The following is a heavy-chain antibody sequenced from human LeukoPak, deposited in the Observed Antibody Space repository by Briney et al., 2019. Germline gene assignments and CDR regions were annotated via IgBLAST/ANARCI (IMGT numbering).Heavy chain of an antibody. V-gene: IGHV3-21*06. Sequence: GGSLRLSCVASGLTFSSCSKNWVRQAPGTGLEWVSSISSGSSYIYYADSAKGRCTTSREDTTNSLYPQMNSLRAEDTAVYYCARDDSGDYSLDHWGQGTLVTVSS. J-gene: IGHJ4*02. CDR2: ISSGSSYI. CDR3: ARDDSGDYSLDH. CDR1: GLTFSSCS. D-gene: IGHD4-17*01.